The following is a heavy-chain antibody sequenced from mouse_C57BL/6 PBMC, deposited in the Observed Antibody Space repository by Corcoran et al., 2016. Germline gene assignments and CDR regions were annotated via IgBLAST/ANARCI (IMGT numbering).Heavy chain of an antibody. Sequence: VQLQHSVAALVRPGASVKLSCTACGFNINTTYIHWVKQRPEQGLEWVGRIDPANGNTKYAPKFQGKATITADTSSNTAYLQLSSLTSEDTAIYYCARRTTGGGYFDVWGTGTTVTVSS. V-gene: IGHV14-3*01. D-gene: IGHD1-1*01. CDR1: GFNINTTY. CDR2: IDPANGNT. CDR3: ARRTTGGGYFDV. J-gene: IGHJ1*03.